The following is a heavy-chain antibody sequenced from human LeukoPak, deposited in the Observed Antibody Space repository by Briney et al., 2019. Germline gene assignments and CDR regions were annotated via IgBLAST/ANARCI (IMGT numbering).Heavy chain of an antibody. CDR1: GGSISSYY. CDR3: AARPSVLYYSDPGSYYLWGFDP. CDR2: IYTSGST. J-gene: IGHJ5*02. D-gene: IGHD3-10*01. Sequence: PSETLSLTCTVSGGSISSYYWSWIRQPAGRGLEWIGRIYTSGSTNNNPSLKSRVTMSLDTSKNQFSLKLSSVTAADTAVYYCAARPSVLYYSDPGSYYLWGFDPWGQGTLVTVSS. V-gene: IGHV4-4*07.